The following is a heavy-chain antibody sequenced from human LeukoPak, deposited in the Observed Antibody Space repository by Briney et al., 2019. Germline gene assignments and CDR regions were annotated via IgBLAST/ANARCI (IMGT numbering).Heavy chain of an antibody. D-gene: IGHD6-13*01. CDR2: IYYSGST. CDR1: GGSISSYY. V-gene: IGHV4-59*08. J-gene: IGHJ4*02. CDR3: ARHRGLIAAAEAFDY. Sequence: PSETLSLTCTVSGGSISSYYWSWIRQPPGKGLEWIGYIYYSGSTNYNPSLKSRVTISVHTSKNQFSLKLSSVTAADTAVYYCARHRGLIAAAEAFDYWGQGTLVTVSS.